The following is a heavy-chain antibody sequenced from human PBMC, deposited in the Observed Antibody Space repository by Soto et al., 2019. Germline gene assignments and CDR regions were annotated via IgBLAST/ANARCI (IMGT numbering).Heavy chain of an antibody. CDR1: GGTFSSYA. V-gene: IGHV1-69*06. CDR2: IIPIFGTA. Sequence: QVQLVQSGAEVKKPGSSVKVSCKASGGTFSSYAISWVRQAPGQGLEWMGGIIPIFGTANYAKKFKGRVTITADKSTGTANMELSSLRSEDTAVYYCAREYYYDSSGYYNNDAFDIWGQGTMVTVSS. J-gene: IGHJ3*02. D-gene: IGHD3-22*01. CDR3: AREYYYDSSGYYNNDAFDI.